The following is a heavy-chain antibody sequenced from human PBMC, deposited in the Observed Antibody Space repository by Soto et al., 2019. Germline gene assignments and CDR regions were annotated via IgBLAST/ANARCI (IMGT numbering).Heavy chain of an antibody. D-gene: IGHD6-13*01. Sequence: QVQLQQWGAGLLKPSETLSLTCAVYGGSFSGYYWSWIRQPPGKGLAWIGEINHSGSTNYNPSLKSRVTISVDTSKNQFSRKLSSVPAADTAVYYCARGRRQQQLANWFAPWGQGTLVTVSS. J-gene: IGHJ5*02. CDR3: ARGRRQQQLANWFAP. V-gene: IGHV4-34*01. CDR2: INHSGST. CDR1: GGSFSGYY.